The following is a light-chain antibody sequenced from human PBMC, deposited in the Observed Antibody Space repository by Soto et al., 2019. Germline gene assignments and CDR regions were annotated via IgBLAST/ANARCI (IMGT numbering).Light chain of an antibody. J-gene: IGLJ2*01. CDR2: DVS. CDR3: CSNAGTYVA. V-gene: IGLV2-11*01. CDR1: SSDVGGYNY. Sequence: QSVLTQPRSVSGSPGQSVTISCTGTSSDVGGYNYVSWYQQHPGKAPKLMIYDVSKRPSGVPDRFSGSKSGNTASLTISGLQAEDEADYYCCSNAGTYVALGGWTKVTVL.